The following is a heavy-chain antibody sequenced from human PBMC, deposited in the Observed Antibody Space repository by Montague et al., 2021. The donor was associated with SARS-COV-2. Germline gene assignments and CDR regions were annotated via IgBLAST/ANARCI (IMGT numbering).Heavy chain of an antibody. V-gene: IGHV4-59*01. Sequence: SETLSLTCSVSGGSISDYYWNWIRQPPGKGLEWIGYIYYNTGNTNYNPXPQSRVTISLDTSKNQFSLNLRSVTAADTALYFCERGTGYDYYFDCWGLGTLVTVSS. CDR1: GGSISDYY. CDR2: IYYNTGNT. J-gene: IGHJ4*02. D-gene: IGHD5-12*01. CDR3: ERGTGYDYYFDC.